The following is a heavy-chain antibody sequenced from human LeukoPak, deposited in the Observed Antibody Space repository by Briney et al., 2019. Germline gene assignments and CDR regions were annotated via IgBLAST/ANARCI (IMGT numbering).Heavy chain of an antibody. CDR1: GFTFSDFY. CDR2: IRVSGGST. J-gene: IGHJ6*02. V-gene: IGHV3-23*01. Sequence: RSGGSLRLSCAASGFTFSDFYMSWVRQAPGRGLEWVSVIRVSGGSTFFADSVKGRFTISRDNSKNTLFLQMNSLRAEDTAVYYCARLGAAADLDSFYGMDVWGHGTTVTVSS. CDR3: ARLGAAADLDSFYGMDV. D-gene: IGHD6-13*01.